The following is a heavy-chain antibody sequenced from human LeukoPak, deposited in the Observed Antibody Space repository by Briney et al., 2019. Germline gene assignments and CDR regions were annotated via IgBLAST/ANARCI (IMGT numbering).Heavy chain of an antibody. CDR1: GFTFNSYS. CDR3: SSRIAADGTMDY. D-gene: IGHD6-13*01. CDR2: ISKTSTYV. V-gene: IGHV3-21*01. Sequence: GSLRLSCAASGFTFNSYSMNWVRQAPGKGLEWVSSISKTSTYVFYGDSVKGRFTISRDNAKNSVYLQMNSLRVEDTAVYYCSSRIAADGTMDYWGQGTLVTVSS. J-gene: IGHJ4*02.